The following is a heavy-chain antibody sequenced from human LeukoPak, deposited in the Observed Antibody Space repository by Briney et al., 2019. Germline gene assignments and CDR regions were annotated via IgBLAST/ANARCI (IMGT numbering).Heavy chain of an antibody. CDR1: GGSFSGYY. D-gene: IGHD3-22*01. J-gene: IGHJ4*02. CDR2: INHSGST. Sequence: PSETLSLTCAVYGGSFSGYYWGWIRQPPGKGLEWIGEINHSGSTNYNPSLKSRVTIPVDTSKYQFSLKLSSVTAADTAVYYCATAHYDSSGYYIGYLDYWGQGTLVTVSS. V-gene: IGHV4-34*01. CDR3: ATAHYDSSGYYIGYLDY.